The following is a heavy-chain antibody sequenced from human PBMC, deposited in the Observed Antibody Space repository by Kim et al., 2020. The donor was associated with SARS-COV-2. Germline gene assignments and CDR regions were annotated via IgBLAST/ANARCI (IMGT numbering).Heavy chain of an antibody. CDR1: GFTFSSYS. CDR2: ISSSSTI. V-gene: IGHV3-48*02. J-gene: IGHJ4*02. Sequence: GGSLRLSCAASGFTFSSYSMNWVRQAPGKGLEWVSYISSSSTIYYADSVKGRFTISRDNAKNSLYLQMNSLRDEDTAVYYCARDPSDDYGDYGADYWGQGTLVTVSS. CDR3: ARDPSDDYGDYGADY. D-gene: IGHD4-17*01.